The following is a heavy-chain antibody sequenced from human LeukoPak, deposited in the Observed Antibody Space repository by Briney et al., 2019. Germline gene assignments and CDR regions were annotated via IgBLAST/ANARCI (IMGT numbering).Heavy chain of an antibody. Sequence: PGGSLRLSCATSGFTFSTYAMTWVRQAPGQGLEWVSSISSSSSYIYYADSVKGRFTISRDNAKNSLYLQMNSLRAEDTAVYYCARNSSSWYYFDYWGQGTLVTVSS. V-gene: IGHV3-21*01. D-gene: IGHD6-13*01. J-gene: IGHJ4*02. CDR3: ARNSSSWYYFDY. CDR2: ISSSSSYI. CDR1: GFTFSTYA.